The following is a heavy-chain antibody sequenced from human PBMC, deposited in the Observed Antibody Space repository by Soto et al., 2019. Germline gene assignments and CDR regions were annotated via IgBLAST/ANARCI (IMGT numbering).Heavy chain of an antibody. D-gene: IGHD3-10*01. CDR3: ARAERGVAYFYYYYGMDV. CDR1: GGSFSGYY. Sequence: SETLSLTCAVYGGSFSGYYWSWIRQPPGKGLEWIGEINHNGSTNYNPSLNSRVTISVDTSKNQFSLKLSSVTAADTAVYYCARAERGVAYFYYYYGMDVWGQGTTVTVSS. CDR2: INHNGST. J-gene: IGHJ6*02. V-gene: IGHV4-34*01.